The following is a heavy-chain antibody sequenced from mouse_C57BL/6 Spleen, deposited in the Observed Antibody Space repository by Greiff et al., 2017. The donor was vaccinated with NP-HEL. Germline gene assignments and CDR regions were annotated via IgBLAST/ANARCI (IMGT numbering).Heavy chain of an antibody. J-gene: IGHJ4*01. D-gene: IGHD1-1*01. V-gene: IGHV1-82*01. Sequence: VQLQQSGPELVKPGASVKISCKASGYAFSSSWMNWVKQRPGKGLEWIGRIYPGDGDPNYNAKFKGKATLTADKSSSTAYMQLSSLTSEDSAVYFCARSSYYGSSLYYAMDYWGQGTSVTVSS. CDR1: GYAFSSSW. CDR3: ARSSYYGSSLYYAMDY. CDR2: IYPGDGDP.